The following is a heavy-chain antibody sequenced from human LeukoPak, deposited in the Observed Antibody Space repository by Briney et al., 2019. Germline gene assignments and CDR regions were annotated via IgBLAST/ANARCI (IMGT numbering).Heavy chain of an antibody. D-gene: IGHD2-2*01. Sequence: GGSLRLSCSASGFTFSSYAMHWVRQAPGKGLQYVSAISSNGGSTYYADSVKGRFTISRDNSKNTLYLQMSSLRAEDTAVYYCVKDSEVVPAMANWFDPWGQGTLVTVSS. CDR3: VKDSEVVPAMANWFDP. CDR2: ISSNGGST. V-gene: IGHV3-64D*06. CDR1: GFTFSSYA. J-gene: IGHJ5*02.